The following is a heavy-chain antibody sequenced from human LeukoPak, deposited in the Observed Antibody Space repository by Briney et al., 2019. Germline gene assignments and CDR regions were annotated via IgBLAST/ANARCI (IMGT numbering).Heavy chain of an antibody. CDR3: VNHPRAVFDP. CDR1: GLTFSRSG. J-gene: IGHJ5*02. Sequence: GGSLRLSCAASGLTFSRSGMHWVRQAPGKGPEWVAFIEYDGSNKHHGDSVKGRFTISRDNSKNTLYLQMNSLRVEDTAVYHCVNHPRAVFDPWGQGTLVTVSS. V-gene: IGHV3-30*02. CDR2: IEYDGSNK.